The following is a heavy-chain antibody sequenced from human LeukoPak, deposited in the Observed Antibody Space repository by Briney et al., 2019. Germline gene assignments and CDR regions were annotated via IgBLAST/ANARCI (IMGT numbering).Heavy chain of an antibody. Sequence: GSSVKVSCKASGGTFSSYAISWVRQAPGQGLEWMGGIIPIFGTANYAQKFQGRVTITADESTSTANMELSSLRSEDTAVYYCARVVPAASYYYYYYMDVWGKGTTVTVSS. J-gene: IGHJ6*03. V-gene: IGHV1-69*01. CDR2: IIPIFGTA. CDR3: ARVVPAASYYYYYYMDV. D-gene: IGHD2-2*01. CDR1: GGTFSSYA.